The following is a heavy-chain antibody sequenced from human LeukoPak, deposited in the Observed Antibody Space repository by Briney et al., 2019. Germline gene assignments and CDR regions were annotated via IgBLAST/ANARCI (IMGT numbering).Heavy chain of an antibody. D-gene: IGHD5-18*01. V-gene: IGHV1-69*04. CDR3: ARVPPHGGWIKLWREGDY. Sequence: ASVKVSCKASGGTFSSYAISWVRQAPGQGLEWMGRIIPILGIANYAQKFQGRVTITADKSTSTAYMELSSLRSEDTAVYYCARVPPHGGWIKLWREGDYWGQGTLVTVSS. CDR2: IIPILGIA. J-gene: IGHJ4*02. CDR1: GGTFSSYA.